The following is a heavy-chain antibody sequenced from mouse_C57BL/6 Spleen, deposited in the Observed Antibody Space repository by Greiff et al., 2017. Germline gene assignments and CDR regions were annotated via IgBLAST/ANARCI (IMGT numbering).Heavy chain of an antibody. CDR1: GFSLTSYG. CDR2: IWSGGST. Sequence: VQVVESGPGLVQPSQSLSITCTVSGFSLTSYGVHWVRQSPGKGLEWLGVIWSGGSTDYNAAFISRLSISKDNSKSQVFFKMNSLQADDTDIYYCARGEDYSNYWGQGTLVTVSA. D-gene: IGHD2-5*01. V-gene: IGHV2-2*01. CDR3: ARGEDYSNY. J-gene: IGHJ3*01.